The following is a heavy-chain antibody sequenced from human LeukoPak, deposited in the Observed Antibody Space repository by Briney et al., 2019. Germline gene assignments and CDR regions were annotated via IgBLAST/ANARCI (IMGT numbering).Heavy chain of an antibody. V-gene: IGHV3-30*18. CDR3: AKARYYFDY. Sequence: GGSLRLPCAVSGFTFSSYDMHWVRQAPGKGLEWVALISYDGSYKYYADSMKGRFTISRDNSKNTLYLQMNSLRAEDTAVYYCAKARYYFDYWGQGTLVTVSS. J-gene: IGHJ4*02. CDR1: GFTFSSYD. CDR2: ISYDGSYK.